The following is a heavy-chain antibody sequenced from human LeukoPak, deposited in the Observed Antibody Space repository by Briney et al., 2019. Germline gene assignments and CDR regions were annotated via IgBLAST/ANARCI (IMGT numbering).Heavy chain of an antibody. CDR1: GYTLTELS. CDR3: ATDTPAYYYGSSGYYPPSYYYGMDV. Sequence: ASVKVSCKVSGYTLTELSMHWVRQAPGKGLEWMGGFDPEDGETIYAQKFQGRVTMTEDTSTDTAYMELSSLRSEDTAVYYCATDTPAYYYGSSGYYPPSYYYGMDVWGQGTTVTVSS. J-gene: IGHJ6*02. CDR2: FDPEDGET. V-gene: IGHV1-24*01. D-gene: IGHD3-22*01.